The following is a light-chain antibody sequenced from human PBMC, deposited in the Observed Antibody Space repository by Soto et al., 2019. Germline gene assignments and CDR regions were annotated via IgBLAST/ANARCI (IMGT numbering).Light chain of an antibody. CDR2: GAS. CDR1: QSVSSN. Sequence: IVMTQSPATLSVSPGERATLSCRASQSVSSNLAWYQQKPGQAPRLLIYGASTRATGIPARFSGSGSVTDFTLTISSRQSEAFAVYYCQQYNNWPPWTVGQWTKVEIK. J-gene: IGKJ1*01. V-gene: IGKV3-15*01. CDR3: QQYNNWPPWT.